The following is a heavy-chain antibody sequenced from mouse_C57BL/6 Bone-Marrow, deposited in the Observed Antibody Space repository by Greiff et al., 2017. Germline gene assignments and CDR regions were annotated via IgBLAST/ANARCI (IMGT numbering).Heavy chain of an antibody. CDR2: LDPSDSYT. J-gene: IGHJ3*01. D-gene: IGHD1-1*01. V-gene: IGHV1-69*01. Sequence: VQLQQPGAELVMPGASVQLSCKASGYTFTSYWMHWVKQRPGQGLEWIGELDPSDSYTNYNQKFKGKSTLTVDKSSSTAYMQLSSLTSEDSAVYYCAREGSSPWFAYWGQGTLVTVSA. CDR3: AREGSSPWFAY. CDR1: GYTFTSYW.